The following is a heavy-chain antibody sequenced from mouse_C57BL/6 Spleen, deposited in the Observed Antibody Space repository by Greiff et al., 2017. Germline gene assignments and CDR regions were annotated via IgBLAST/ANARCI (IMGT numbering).Heavy chain of an antibody. V-gene: IGHV1-80*01. D-gene: IGHD1-1*01. CDR2: IYPGDGDT. CDR1: GYAFSSYW. CDR3: ARYSPYYYGSSYWYFDV. Sequence: VKLQESGAELVKPGASVKISCKASGYAFSSYWMNWVKQRPGKGLEWIGQIYPGDGDTNYNGKFKGKATLTADKSSSTAYMQLSSLTSEDSAVYFCARYSPYYYGSSYWYFDVWGTGTTVTVSS. J-gene: IGHJ1*03.